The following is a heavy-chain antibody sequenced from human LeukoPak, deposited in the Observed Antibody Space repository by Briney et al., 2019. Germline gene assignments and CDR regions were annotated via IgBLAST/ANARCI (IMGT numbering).Heavy chain of an antibody. CDR1: GYTFTGYY. CDR3: ARDYQRITMVRGGTGFDY. Sequence: PGASVKVSCKASGYTFTGYYMHWVRQAPGQGLEWMGWINPNSGGTNYAQKFQGRATMTRDTSISTAYMELSRLRSDDTAVYYCARDYQRITMVRGGTGFDYWGQGTLVTVSS. J-gene: IGHJ4*02. V-gene: IGHV1-2*02. D-gene: IGHD3-10*01. CDR2: INPNSGGT.